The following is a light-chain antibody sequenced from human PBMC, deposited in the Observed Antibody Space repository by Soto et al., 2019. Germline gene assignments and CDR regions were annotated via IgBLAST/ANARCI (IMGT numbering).Light chain of an antibody. V-gene: IGKV3-20*01. Sequence: EIVLTQSPGTLSLSPGERATLSCRASQTVTSTFLTWYQQKPGQAPRLLIYGAFNRATDIPDRFIGGGSETDFTLTISRLEPEDFAVYYCQQFGGSRLTFGGGTKVEI. J-gene: IGKJ4*01. CDR3: QQFGGSRLT. CDR2: GAF. CDR1: QTVTSTF.